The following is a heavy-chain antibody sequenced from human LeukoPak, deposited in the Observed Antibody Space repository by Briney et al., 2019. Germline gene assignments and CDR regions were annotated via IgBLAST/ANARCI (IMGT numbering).Heavy chain of an antibody. V-gene: IGHV3-66*04. CDR2: IYSGGST. CDR1: GFTVSSNY. Sequence: GGSLRLSCAASGFTVSSNYMSWVRQAPGKGLEWVSVIYSGGSTYYADSVKGRFTISRDNSKNTLYLQMNSLRAEDTAVYYCAKPLMHTAYCGGDCYTQSNFDYWGQGTLVTVSS. CDR3: AKPLMHTAYCGGDCYTQSNFDY. D-gene: IGHD2-21*02. J-gene: IGHJ4*02.